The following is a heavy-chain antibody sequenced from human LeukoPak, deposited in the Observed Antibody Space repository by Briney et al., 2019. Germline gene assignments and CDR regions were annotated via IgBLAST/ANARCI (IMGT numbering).Heavy chain of an antibody. J-gene: IGHJ4*02. CDR2: ISYDGSNK. CDR3: ARERNAIDY. Sequence: GGSLRLSCAASGFTFSSYAMHWVRQAPGKGLEWVAVISYDGSNKYYADSVKGRFTISRDNSKNTLYLQMNSLRAEDTAVYYCARERNAIDYWGQRTLVTVSS. V-gene: IGHV3-30-3*01. CDR1: GFTFSSYA. D-gene: IGHD1-1*01.